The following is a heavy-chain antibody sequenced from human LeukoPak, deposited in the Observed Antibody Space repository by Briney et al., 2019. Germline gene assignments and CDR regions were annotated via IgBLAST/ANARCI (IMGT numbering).Heavy chain of an antibody. CDR2: IYYSGST. CDR1: GGSVSSGNYY. J-gene: IGHJ6*03. CDR3: ARARVLRFLEWSKPMDV. D-gene: IGHD3-3*01. V-gene: IGHV4-30-4*07. Sequence: PSETLSLTCTVSGGSVSSGNYYWSWIRQPPGKGLEWIGYIYYSGSTYYNPSLKSRVTISVDTSKNQFSLKLSSVTAADTAVYYCARARVLRFLEWSKPMDVWGKGTTVTVSS.